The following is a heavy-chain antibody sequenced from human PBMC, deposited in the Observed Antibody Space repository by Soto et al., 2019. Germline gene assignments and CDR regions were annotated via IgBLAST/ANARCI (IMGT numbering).Heavy chain of an antibody. CDR2: IYDDGSA. Sequence: SETLSLTCTVSGGSISSSYWSWIRRPPGKGLEWLAYIYDDGSANYNPSLKSRATISLDMSKNQFSLKLTSVTAADTAVYYCARDKYCSGGSCRKNWFDPWGQGTLVTVSS. CDR3: ARDKYCSGGSCRKNWFDP. J-gene: IGHJ5*02. V-gene: IGHV4-59*01. CDR1: GGSISSSY. D-gene: IGHD2-15*01.